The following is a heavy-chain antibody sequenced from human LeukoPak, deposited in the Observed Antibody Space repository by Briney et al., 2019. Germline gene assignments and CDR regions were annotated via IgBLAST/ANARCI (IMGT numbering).Heavy chain of an antibody. D-gene: IGHD1-14*01. J-gene: IGHJ4*02. V-gene: IGHV3-74*03. CDR3: AKDRETGFYFDY. CDR2: INNDGSRT. CDR1: GFTFSTYW. Sequence: PGGSLRLSCAASGFTFSTYWMHWVRQVPGKGLVWVSRINNDGSRTTYADSVKGRFTISRDNSKNTLYLQMNSLRAEDTAVYYCAKDRETGFYFDYWGQGTLVTVSS.